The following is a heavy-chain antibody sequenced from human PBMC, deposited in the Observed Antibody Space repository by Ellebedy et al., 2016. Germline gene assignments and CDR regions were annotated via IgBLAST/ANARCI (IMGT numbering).Heavy chain of an antibody. CDR1: GVSVSSTGVA. D-gene: IGHD3-16*01. CDR3: ALSPRGEWEVLQY. Sequence: SGPTLVKPTQTLTLTCTVSGVSVSSTGVAVDWIRQTPGKALEWLGLVYWDDDKRYSPSLKGRLAITRDASSNQVVLTLTDMNPADTGTYFCALSPRGEWEVLQYWGQGSLVTVSS. J-gene: IGHJ4*02. V-gene: IGHV2-5*02. CDR2: VYWDDDK.